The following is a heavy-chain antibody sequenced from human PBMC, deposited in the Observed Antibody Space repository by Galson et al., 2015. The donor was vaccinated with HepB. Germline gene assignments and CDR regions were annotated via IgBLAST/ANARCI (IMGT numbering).Heavy chain of an antibody. CDR3: AIGGDYYYYGMDV. D-gene: IGHD3-16*01. V-gene: IGHV4-59*01. CDR2: IYYSGST. CDR1: GGSISSYY. Sequence: ATLSLTWTVSGGSISSYYWRWVRRPPGRGLEWIGYIYYSGSTNYNPSLKSRVTIAVDTSKNQFSLKLSSVNAADTAVYYCAIGGDYYYYGMDVWGPGTTVTVSS. J-gene: IGHJ6*02.